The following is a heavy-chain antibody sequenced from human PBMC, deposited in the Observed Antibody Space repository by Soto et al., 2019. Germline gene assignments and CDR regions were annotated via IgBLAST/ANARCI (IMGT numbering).Heavy chain of an antibody. J-gene: IGHJ4*02. Sequence: QVQLVESGGGVVQPGTSLRLSCAASGFTFSSYGMHWVRQAPGKGLEWVAAISSDGNKKYYAESVKGRFTISRDNSKNTLSLQMNGRRVEDTAVFYCAKGGSGPAFDWGQGTLVTVSS. CDR1: GFTFSSYG. D-gene: IGHD1-26*01. CDR2: ISSDGNKK. V-gene: IGHV3-30*18. CDR3: AKGGSGPAFD.